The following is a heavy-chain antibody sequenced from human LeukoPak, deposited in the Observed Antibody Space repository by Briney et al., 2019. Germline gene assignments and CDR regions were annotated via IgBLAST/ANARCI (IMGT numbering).Heavy chain of an antibody. CDR1: GFTFSDYY. CDR2: ISGSGGST. V-gene: IGHV3-23*01. CDR3: AKDTIVVPAAGAFDI. J-gene: IGHJ3*02. D-gene: IGHD2-2*01. Sequence: GGSLRLSCAASGFTFSDYYMSWIRQAPGKGLEWVSAISGSGGSTYYADSVKSRFTISRDNSKNTLYLQMNSLRAEDTAVYYCAKDTIVVPAAGAFDIWGQGTMVTVSS.